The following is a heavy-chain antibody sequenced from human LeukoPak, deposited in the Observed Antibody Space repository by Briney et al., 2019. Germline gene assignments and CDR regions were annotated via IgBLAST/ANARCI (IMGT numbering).Heavy chain of an antibody. J-gene: IGHJ3*02. V-gene: IGHV4-59*01. D-gene: IGHD3-22*01. CDR1: GGSISSNY. CDR2: IYYSGST. Sequence: SETLSLTCTVSGGSISSNYWSWIRQPPGKGLEWIGFIYYSGSTNYNPSLKSRATISVDTSKNHFSLKLNSLTAADTAVYYCARLLDYDTSGYPDTFDIWGQGTMVTVSS. CDR3: ARLLDYDTSGYPDTFDI.